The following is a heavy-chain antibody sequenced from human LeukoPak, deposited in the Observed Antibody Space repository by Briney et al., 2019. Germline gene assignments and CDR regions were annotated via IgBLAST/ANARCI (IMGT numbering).Heavy chain of an antibody. Sequence: GGSLRLSCAGSEFTFSDYWMAWVRQAPGKGLEWVANIKEDGSDKYYVDSVKGRFTISRDNAENSLYLQMNSLRAEDTAVYYCTRDLMDYDVSTGLHHYYMDVWGQGTTVTVSS. CDR1: EFTFSDYW. J-gene: IGHJ6*02. D-gene: IGHD3-9*01. CDR2: IKEDGSDK. V-gene: IGHV3-7*01. CDR3: TRDLMDYDVSTGLHHYYMDV.